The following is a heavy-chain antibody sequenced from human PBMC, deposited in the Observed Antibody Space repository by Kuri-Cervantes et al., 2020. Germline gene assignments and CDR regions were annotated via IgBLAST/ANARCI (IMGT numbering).Heavy chain of an antibody. CDR3: ARDEEDCTGGVCYSIFDY. CDR1: GFTFSSYW. Sequence: GGSLRLSCAASGFTFSSYWMHWVRQAPGKGLVWVSRINSDGSSTSYADSVKGRFTISRDNAKNTLYLQMNSLRAEDTAVYYCARDEEDCTGGVCYSIFDYWGQGTLVTVSS. J-gene: IGHJ4*02. V-gene: IGHV3-74*01. CDR2: INSDGSST. D-gene: IGHD2-8*02.